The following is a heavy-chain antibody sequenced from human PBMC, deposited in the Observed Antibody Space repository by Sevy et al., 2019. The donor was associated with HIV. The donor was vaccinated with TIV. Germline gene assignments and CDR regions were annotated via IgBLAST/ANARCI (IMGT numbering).Heavy chain of an antibody. J-gene: IGHJ4*02. D-gene: IGHD2-21*01. V-gene: IGHV3-23*01. CDR3: ARHTGEPYYCEI. CDR1: GFTFDNYA. Sequence: GGSLRLSCPASGFTFDNYAMTWVRQAPGKGLEWVSSIRGRNNLTIYAESVRGRFTLSRDISKNTLYLQMNSLRVEDTAVYYCARHTGEPYYCEIWGQGTLVTVSS. CDR2: IRGRNNLT.